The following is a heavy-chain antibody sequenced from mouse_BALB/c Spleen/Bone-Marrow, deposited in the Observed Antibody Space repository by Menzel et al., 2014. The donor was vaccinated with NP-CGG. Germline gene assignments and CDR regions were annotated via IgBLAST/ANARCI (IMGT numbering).Heavy chain of an antibody. CDR2: IDPYDSET. V-gene: IGHV1-74*01. CDR1: GYTFTGYW. CDR3: AYGSSFGFAY. Sequence: QVQLQQPGAELVRPGASVKLSCRTSGYTFTGYWMNWVKQRPEQGLEWIGRIDPYDSETHYNQKFKVKAILTVDKSSSTAYMQLSSLASEDSAVYYCAYGSSFGFAYWGQGTLVTVSA. D-gene: IGHD1-1*01. J-gene: IGHJ3*01.